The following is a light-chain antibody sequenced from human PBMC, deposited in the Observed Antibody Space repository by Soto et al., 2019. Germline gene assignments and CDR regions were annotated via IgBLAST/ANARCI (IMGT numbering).Light chain of an antibody. CDR3: QQYHNWPPST. Sequence: EIVMTQSPDTLFVSLGEGATLSCRASQSVSSHLAWYQHKPGQAPRLLIYGASTRASGIPARFSGSGSETDFTLTISSRQSEDSAVYYCQQYHNWPPSTFGQGTRLEI. CDR2: GAS. V-gene: IGKV3-15*01. J-gene: IGKJ5*01. CDR1: QSVSSH.